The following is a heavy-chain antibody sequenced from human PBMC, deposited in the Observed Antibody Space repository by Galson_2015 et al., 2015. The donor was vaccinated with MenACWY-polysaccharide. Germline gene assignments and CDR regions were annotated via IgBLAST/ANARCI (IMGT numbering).Heavy chain of an antibody. CDR1: GGAFTTHG. J-gene: IGHJ4*02. Sequence: SVKASCKASGGAFTTHGLTWLRQAPGQGFEFVGRIIPIMGSPNYAQRFQGRLTITADGSTSTAYMELSSLRSEDTAVYYCARADCSGQTCYFAYWGQGTLVTVSS. V-gene: IGHV1-69*11. CDR2: IIPIMGSP. CDR3: ARADCSGQTCYFAY. D-gene: IGHD2-15*01.